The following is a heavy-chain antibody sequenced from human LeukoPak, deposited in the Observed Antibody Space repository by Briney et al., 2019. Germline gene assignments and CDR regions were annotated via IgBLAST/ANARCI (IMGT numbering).Heavy chain of an antibody. J-gene: IGHJ4*02. CDR2: IKRRIDGETT. D-gene: IGHD3-10*01. Sequence: VKPGGSLRLSCVASGFSFGDAWMNWVRQAPGKGLEWVGRIKRRIDGETTDFAAPVKGRFSISRDDSKTTVYLHLNSLKAEDTAVYYCSTITVFRGLIIWGQGTVVTVSS. V-gene: IGHV3-15*07. CDR3: STITVFRGLII. CDR1: GFSFGDAW.